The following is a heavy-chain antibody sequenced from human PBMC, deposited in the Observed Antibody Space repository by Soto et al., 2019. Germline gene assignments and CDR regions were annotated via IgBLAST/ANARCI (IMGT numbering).Heavy chain of an antibody. CDR2: IYYSGST. J-gene: IGHJ6*02. Sequence: PSETQSLTSTVSGGNIGSGGYYWSWIRQHPGKGLEWIGYIYYSGSTYYNPSLKSRVTISVDTSKNQFSLKLSSVTAADTAVYYCARDRGDCSGGSCPYYYYYGMDVWGQGTTVTVSS. CDR1: GGNIGSGGYY. V-gene: IGHV4-31*03. CDR3: ARDRGDCSGGSCPYYYYYGMDV. D-gene: IGHD2-15*01.